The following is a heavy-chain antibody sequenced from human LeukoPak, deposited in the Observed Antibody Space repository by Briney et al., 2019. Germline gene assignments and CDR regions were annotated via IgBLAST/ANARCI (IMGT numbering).Heavy chain of an antibody. Sequence: SETLSLTCTVSGGSISSSRHSWGWIRQPPGKGLEWTGSIYYTGTTYYNPSLKSRVTISVDTSKNQFSLKLNSVTAADTAVYYCAQILGSNNWIGNWFDPWGQGTLVTVSS. V-gene: IGHV4-39*01. CDR2: IYYTGTT. CDR3: AQILGSNNWIGNWFDP. D-gene: IGHD1-1*01. CDR1: GGSISSSRHS. J-gene: IGHJ5*02.